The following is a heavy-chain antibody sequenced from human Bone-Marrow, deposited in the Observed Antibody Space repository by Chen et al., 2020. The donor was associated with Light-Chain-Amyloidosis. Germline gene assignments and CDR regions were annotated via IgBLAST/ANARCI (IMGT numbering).Heavy chain of an antibody. CDR3: ARDLSLGTKVGAVTAVSY. D-gene: IGHD1-26*01. CDR1: GGSISSYY. CDR2: IYTSGRT. V-gene: IGHV4-4*07. Sequence: VQLQESGPGLVKPSETLSLTCTVSGGSISSYYWSWIRQPAGKGLGWIGRIYTSGRTNHNPSLQSRVTTSVDTSKNQFSLKLSSVTAADTAVYYCARDLSLGTKVGAVTAVSYWGQGTLVTVSS. J-gene: IGHJ4*02.